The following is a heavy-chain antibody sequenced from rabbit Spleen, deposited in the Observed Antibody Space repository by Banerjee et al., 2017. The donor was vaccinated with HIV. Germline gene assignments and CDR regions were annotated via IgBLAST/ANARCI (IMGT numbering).Heavy chain of an antibody. Sequence: LEESGGDLVKPGASLTLTCIASGVSFSGDSYMCWVRQAPGRGLEWIACIDTGSSGFTYFASWAKGRVTISKTSSTTVTLQMTSLTAADTATYFCARDTSSSFSSYGMDLWGQGTLVTVS. D-gene: IGHD1-1*01. CDR1: GVSFSGDSY. CDR2: IDTGSSGFT. V-gene: IGHV1S40*01. J-gene: IGHJ6*01. CDR3: ARDTSSSFSSYGMDL.